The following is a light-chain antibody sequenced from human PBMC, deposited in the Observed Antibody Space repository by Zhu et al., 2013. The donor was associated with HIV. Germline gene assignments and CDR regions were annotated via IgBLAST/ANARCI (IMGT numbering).Light chain of an antibody. V-gene: IGKV1-5*03. Sequence: DIQMTQSPSTLSASVGDRVTITCRASQSVGSWLAWYQQKPGKAPKLLIHQASSLETGVPSRFSGSGSGTEFTLTISSLQPADFATYYCQHYNSYPYTFGQGTKLEIK. CDR1: QSVGSW. CDR3: QHYNSYPYT. J-gene: IGKJ2*01. CDR2: QAS.